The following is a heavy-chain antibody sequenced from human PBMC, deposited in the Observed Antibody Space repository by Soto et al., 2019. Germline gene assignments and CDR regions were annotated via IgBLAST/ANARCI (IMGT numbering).Heavy chain of an antibody. CDR1: GFTFSSYA. V-gene: IGHV3-23*01. Sequence: PGGSLRLSCAASGFTFSSYAMSWVRQAPGKGLEWVSAISGSGGSTHYADSVKGRFTISRDNSKNTLYLQMNSLRAEDTAVYYCAKVLPKYYDILTPLDYWGQGTLVTVSS. D-gene: IGHD3-9*01. CDR3: AKVLPKYYDILTPLDY. CDR2: ISGSGGST. J-gene: IGHJ4*02.